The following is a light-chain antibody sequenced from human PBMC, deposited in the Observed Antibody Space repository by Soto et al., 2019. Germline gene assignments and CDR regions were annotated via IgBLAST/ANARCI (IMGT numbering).Light chain of an antibody. CDR2: GAS. J-gene: IGKJ4*01. V-gene: IGKV3-11*01. CDR3: LQRSNWLT. Sequence: EIVLTQSPATLSLSPGELATLSCRARQSGSSYVAWYQQPPGQAPRLLNFGASIRATGIPARFSGSWSGADFTLTISSLEHEDSAVYYCLQRSNWLTFGGGTKVDIK. CDR1: QSGSSY.